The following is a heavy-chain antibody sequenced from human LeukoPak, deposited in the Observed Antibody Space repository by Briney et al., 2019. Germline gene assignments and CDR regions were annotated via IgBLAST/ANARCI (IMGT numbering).Heavy chain of an antibody. V-gene: IGHV1-46*01. CDR1: GYTFTTYY. Sequence: ASVKVSCKTSGYTFTTYYIHWVRQAPGQGLEWLGIINPSGGTTTYAQKFQGRVTMTRDTSTSTVYMELNTLRSEDTAVYYCARDLNVWGQGTLVTVSS. D-gene: IGHD3-9*01. CDR2: INPSGGTT. CDR3: ARDLNV. J-gene: IGHJ4*02.